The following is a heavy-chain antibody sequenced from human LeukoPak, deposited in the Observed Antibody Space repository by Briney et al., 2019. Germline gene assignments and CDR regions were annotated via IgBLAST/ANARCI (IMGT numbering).Heavy chain of an antibody. CDR3: ARSPEAYDSSGYDY. CDR1: GDSVSSNSAA. CDR2: TYCRSKWYN. V-gene: IGHV6-1*01. Sequence: SQTLSLTCAISGDSVSSNSAAWNWIRQSPPRGLEWLGRTYCRSKWYNDYAVSVKSRITINPDTSKNQFSLQLNSVTPEDTAVYYCARSPEAYDSSGYDYWGQGTLVTVSS. D-gene: IGHD3-22*01. J-gene: IGHJ4*02.